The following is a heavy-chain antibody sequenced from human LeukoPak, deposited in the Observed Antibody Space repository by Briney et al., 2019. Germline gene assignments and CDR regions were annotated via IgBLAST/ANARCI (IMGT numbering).Heavy chain of an antibody. CDR1: GFTFSSYW. D-gene: IGHD6-19*01. Sequence: QSGGSLRLSCAASGFTFSSYWMSWVRQAPGKGLEWVANINQDGSEKYYVDSVKGRFTISRDNTKNSLYLQMNSLRAEDTALYYCAKVSGGSGWDLDYWGQGTLVTVSS. J-gene: IGHJ4*02. CDR2: INQDGSEK. V-gene: IGHV3-7*01. CDR3: AKVSGGSGWDLDY.